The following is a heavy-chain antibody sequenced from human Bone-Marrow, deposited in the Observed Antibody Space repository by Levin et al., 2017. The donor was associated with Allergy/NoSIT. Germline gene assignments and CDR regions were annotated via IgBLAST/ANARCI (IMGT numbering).Heavy chain of an antibody. D-gene: IGHD4-17*01. V-gene: IGHV4-39*02. CDR2: VYYSGST. CDR1: GGSISSNTYS. CDR3: ARRTDGRDDYGDFIDY. J-gene: IGHJ4*02. Sequence: TSETLSLTCTVSGGSISSNTYSWDWIRQPPGEGLEWVGSVYYSGSTYYNPSLKSRVTISVDTSKNHFSLKLTSVTAADTAVYYCARRTDGRDDYGDFIDYWGQGTLVTVSS.